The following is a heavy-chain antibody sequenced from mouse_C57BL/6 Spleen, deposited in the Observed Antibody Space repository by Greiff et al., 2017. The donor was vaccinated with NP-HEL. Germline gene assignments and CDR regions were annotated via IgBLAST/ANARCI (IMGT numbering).Heavy chain of an antibody. J-gene: IGHJ2*01. V-gene: IGHV1-26*01. Sequence: EVQLQQSGPELVKPGASVKISCKASGYTFTDYYMNWVKQSHGKSLEWIGDINPNNGGTSYNQKFKGKATLTVDKPYSTAYMELSSLTSEDSAVYYCAKDYGYYWGQGTTLTVSS. CDR3: AKDYGYY. CDR1: GYTFTDYY. D-gene: IGHD1-1*01. CDR2: INPNNGGT.